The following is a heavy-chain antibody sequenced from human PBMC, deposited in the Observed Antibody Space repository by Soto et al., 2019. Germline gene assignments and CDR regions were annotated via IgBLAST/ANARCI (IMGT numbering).Heavy chain of an antibody. Sequence: PGESLKISCKGSGYSFTSYWIGWVRQMPGKGPEWMGIIYPGDSDTRYSPSFQGQVTISADKSISTAYLQWSSLKASDTAMYYCARRSEFYYYYYGMDVWGQGTTVTVSS. CDR2: IYPGDSDT. J-gene: IGHJ6*02. CDR3: ARRSEFYYYYYGMDV. D-gene: IGHD6-25*01. CDR1: GYSFTSYW. V-gene: IGHV5-51*03.